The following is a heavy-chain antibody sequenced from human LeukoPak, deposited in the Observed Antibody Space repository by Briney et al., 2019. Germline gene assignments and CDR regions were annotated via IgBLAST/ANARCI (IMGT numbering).Heavy chain of an antibody. CDR3: AKAIGYSYGYYYYGMNV. J-gene: IGHJ6*02. CDR2: ISWNSGSI. V-gene: IGHV3-9*01. CDR1: GFTFYDYA. Sequence: GRSLRHSCAASGFTFYDYAMHWVRHAPGKGLEWVSGISWNSGSIGYADSVKGRFTISRDNAKNSLYLQMNSLRAEDTALYYCAKAIGYSYGYYYYGMNVWGQGTTVTVSS. D-gene: IGHD5-18*01.